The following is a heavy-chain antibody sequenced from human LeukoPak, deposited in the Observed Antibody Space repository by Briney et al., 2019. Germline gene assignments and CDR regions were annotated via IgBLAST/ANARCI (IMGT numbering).Heavy chain of an antibody. CDR3: AKGSKVYGDYYFDY. V-gene: IGHV3-23*01. CDR1: GFTFSSYA. D-gene: IGHD4-17*01. J-gene: IGHJ4*02. Sequence: PGGSLRLSCAASGFTFSSYAMSWVRQAPGKGLEWVSAISGSGGSTYYADSVKGRFTISRDDSKNTLYLQMNSLRAEDTAVYYCAKGSKVYGDYYFDYWGQGTLVTVSS. CDR2: ISGSGGST.